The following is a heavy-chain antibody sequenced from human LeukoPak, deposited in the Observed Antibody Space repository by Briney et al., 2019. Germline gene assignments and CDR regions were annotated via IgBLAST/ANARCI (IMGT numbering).Heavy chain of an antibody. J-gene: IGHJ5*02. V-gene: IGHV3-23*01. CDR3: AKDRELFAHCWFDL. CDR2: ISATGGST. CDR1: GFTFNSYA. D-gene: IGHD3-10*01. Sequence: GGSLRLSCAASGFTFNSYAMSWVRQAPGKGLEWVSGISATGGSTYYADSVKGRFTISRDDSKNTLYLQMDRLTDEDTAVYYCAKDRELFAHCWFDLWGQGTLVTVSS.